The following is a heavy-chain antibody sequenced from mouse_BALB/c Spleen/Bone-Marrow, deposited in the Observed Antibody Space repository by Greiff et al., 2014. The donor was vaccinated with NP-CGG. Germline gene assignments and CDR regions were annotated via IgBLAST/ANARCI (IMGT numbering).Heavy chain of an antibody. CDR2: IYWDDDK. CDR3: ARRTGTGFYYAMDY. Sequence: QVTLKVSGPGILQPSQTLSLTCSFSGFSLSTSGMGVSWIRQPSGKGLEWLAHIYWDDDKRYNPSLKSRLTISKDTSRNQVFLKITSVDTADTATYYCARRTGTGFYYAMDYWGQGTSVTVSS. D-gene: IGHD4-1*01. CDR1: GFSLSTSGMG. V-gene: IGHV8-12*01. J-gene: IGHJ4*01.